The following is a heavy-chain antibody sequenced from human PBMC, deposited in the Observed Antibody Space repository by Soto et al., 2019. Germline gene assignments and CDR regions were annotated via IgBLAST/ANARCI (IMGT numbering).Heavy chain of an antibody. V-gene: IGHV1-46*03. D-gene: IGHD5-12*01. J-gene: IGHJ4*02. CDR2: INPSGGST. CDR1: GYTFTSYY. Sequence: QVQLVQSGAEVKKPGASVKVSCKASGYTFTSYYMHWVRQAPGQGLEWMGIINPSGGSTSYAQKFQGRVTVTRDTSTSTVYMELSSLRSEDTAVYYCAAALHRYSGYYRYYFDCWGQGTLVTVSS. CDR3: AAALHRYSGYYRYYFDC.